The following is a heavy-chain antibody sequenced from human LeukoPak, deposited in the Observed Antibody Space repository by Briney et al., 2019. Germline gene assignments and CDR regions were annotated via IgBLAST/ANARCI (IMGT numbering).Heavy chain of an antibody. Sequence: GGSLRLSCAASGFTFRSDAMSWVRQAPGKGLEWVSAISGSGGRGTTYYADSAKGRFTISRDNAKNTMYLQMNSLSVEDTAVYYCAKDIAASGLPRIFDFWGQGTLVTVSS. V-gene: IGHV3-23*01. J-gene: IGHJ4*02. D-gene: IGHD6-13*01. CDR2: ISGSGGRGTT. CDR3: AKDIAASGLPRIFDF. CDR1: GFTFRSDA.